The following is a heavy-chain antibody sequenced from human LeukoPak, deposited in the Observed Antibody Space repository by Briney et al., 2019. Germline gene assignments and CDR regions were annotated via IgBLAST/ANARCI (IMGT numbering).Heavy chain of an antibody. CDR3: AREMTTVTYDY. CDR1: GFTFSSYA. J-gene: IGHJ4*02. Sequence: QPGGSLRLSCAASGFTFSSYAMHWVRQAPGKGLEWVAVISYDGSNKYYADSVKGRFTISRDNSKNTPYLQMNSLRAEDTAVYYCAREMTTVTYDYWGQGTLVTVSS. V-gene: IGHV3-30-3*01. CDR2: ISYDGSNK. D-gene: IGHD4-17*01.